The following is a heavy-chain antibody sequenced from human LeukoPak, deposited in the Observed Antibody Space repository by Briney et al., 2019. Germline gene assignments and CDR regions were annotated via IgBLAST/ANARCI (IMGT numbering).Heavy chain of an antibody. V-gene: IGHV3-30-3*01. CDR2: ISYDGSNK. J-gene: IGHJ4*02. D-gene: IGHD3-22*01. CDR3: ARGRSGYYYPN. CDR1: GFTISSYA. Sequence: GGSLRLSCAASGFTISSYAMHWVRQAPGKGLEWVAVISYDGSNKYYADSVKGRFTISRDNSKNTLYLQMNSLRAEDTAVYYCARGRSGYYYPNWGQGTLVTVSS.